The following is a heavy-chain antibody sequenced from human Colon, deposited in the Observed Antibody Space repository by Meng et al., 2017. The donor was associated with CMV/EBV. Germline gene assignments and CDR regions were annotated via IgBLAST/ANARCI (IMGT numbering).Heavy chain of an antibody. Sequence: QVQLVQSGAEVKKPGASVKVSCKTSGYTFTDYYIHWVRQAPGQGLEWMGWINSISGDTNYAQKFQGRVTMTRDTSITTAYVELNSLKSDDTAVYYCGRDRHLNPWGQGTLVTVSS. J-gene: IGHJ5*02. CDR3: GRDRHLNP. V-gene: IGHV1-2*02. CDR1: GYTFTDYY. D-gene: IGHD3-3*02. CDR2: INSISGDT.